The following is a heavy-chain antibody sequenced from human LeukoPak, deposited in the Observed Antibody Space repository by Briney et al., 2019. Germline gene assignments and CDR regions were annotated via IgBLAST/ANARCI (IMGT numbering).Heavy chain of an antibody. CDR3: TRALGHSVLAFDV. V-gene: IGHV3-7*03. D-gene: IGHD3-16*01. J-gene: IGHJ3*01. Sequence: PGESLRLSCAASGFIFNNYWMNWVRQAPGKGLEWVASIKEDGREKLYVESLEGRLTIARDNAKESLHLQMRNLRVEDTAVYYCTRALGHSVLAFDVWGQGTVVIVS. CDR1: GFIFNNYW. CDR2: IKEDGREK.